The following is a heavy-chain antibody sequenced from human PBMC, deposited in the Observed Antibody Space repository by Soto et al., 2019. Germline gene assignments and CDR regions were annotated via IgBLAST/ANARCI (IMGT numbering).Heavy chain of an antibody. CDR3: AREAYYYDSSGYYPLDY. J-gene: IGHJ4*02. V-gene: IGHV1-69*01. D-gene: IGHD3-22*01. CDR2: IIPIFGTA. CDR1: GGTFSSYA. Sequence: QVQLVQSGAEVKKPGSSVKVSCKASGGTFSSYAISWVRQAPGQGLEWMGGIIPIFGTANYAQKFQGRVTITADESTNTAYMELSSLRSEDTDVYYCAREAYYYDSSGYYPLDYWVQGTLVTVSS.